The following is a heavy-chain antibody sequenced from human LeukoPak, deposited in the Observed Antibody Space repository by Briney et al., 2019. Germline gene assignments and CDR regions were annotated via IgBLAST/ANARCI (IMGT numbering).Heavy chain of an antibody. CDR3: ARGGYSYGYGGGY. CDR2: IYYSGST. Sequence: SQTLSLTCTVSGGSISSGGYYWSWIRQHPGKGLEWIGYIYYSGSTYYNPSLKSRVTISVDTSKNQFSLKLSSVSAADTAVYYCARGGYSYGYGGGYWGQGTLVTVSS. CDR1: GGSISSGGYY. J-gene: IGHJ4*02. V-gene: IGHV4-31*03. D-gene: IGHD5-18*01.